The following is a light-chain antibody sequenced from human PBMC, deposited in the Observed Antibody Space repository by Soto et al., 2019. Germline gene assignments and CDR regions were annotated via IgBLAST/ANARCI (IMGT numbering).Light chain of an antibody. Sequence: QSVLTQPPSVSGAPGQRVTISCTGSDSNIGAGYDVHWYQQLPGTAXXXXXERDNNRASXVXXXXXXSXXXXXXXXXITGLQAEDEADYYCQSYDASLSGSVFGGGTKLTVL. V-gene: IGLV1-40*01. CDR1: DSNIGAGYD. CDR2: RDN. CDR3: QSYDASLSGSV. J-gene: IGLJ3*02.